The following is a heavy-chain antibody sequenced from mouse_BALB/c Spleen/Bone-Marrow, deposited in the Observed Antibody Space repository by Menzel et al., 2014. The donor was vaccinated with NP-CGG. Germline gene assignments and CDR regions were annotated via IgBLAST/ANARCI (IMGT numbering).Heavy chain of an antibody. CDR2: ISSGGSYT. CDR1: GFTLSSCA. D-gene: IGHD2-14*01. Sequence: EVKLRESGGGLVKPGGSLKLSCAASGFTLSSCAMPWVRQTPEKRLEWVATISSGGSYTYCLDSVKGRFTISRDNAKNTLYLQMSSLRSKDTAMYYCARAGRYDGNFDYWGQGTTLTVSS. J-gene: IGHJ2*01. CDR3: ARAGRYDGNFDY. V-gene: IGHV5-9-1*01.